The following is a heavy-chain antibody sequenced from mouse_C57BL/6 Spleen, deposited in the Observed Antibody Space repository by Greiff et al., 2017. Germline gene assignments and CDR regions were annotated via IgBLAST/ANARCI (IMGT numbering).Heavy chain of an antibody. V-gene: IGHV3-6*01. Sequence: EVKLMESGPGLVKPSQSLSLTCSVTGYSITSGYYWNWIRQFPGNKLEWMGYISYDGSNNYNPSLKNRISITRDTSKNQFFLKLNSVTTEDTATYYCARGESIYYSYWGQGTTLTVSS. CDR3: ARGESIYYSY. CDR1: GYSITSGYY. CDR2: ISYDGSN. D-gene: IGHD1-1*01. J-gene: IGHJ2*01.